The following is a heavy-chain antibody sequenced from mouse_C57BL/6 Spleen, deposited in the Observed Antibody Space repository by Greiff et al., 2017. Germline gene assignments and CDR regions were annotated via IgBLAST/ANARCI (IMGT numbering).Heavy chain of an antibody. V-gene: IGHV14-2*01. CDR2: IDPEDGET. J-gene: IGHJ2*01. D-gene: IGHD1-1*01. Sequence: VQLQQSGAELVKPGASVKLSCTASGFNIKDYYMHWVKQRTEQGLEWIGRIDPEDGETKYALKFQGKATITADTSSNTAYLQLSSLTSEDTAVYYCAGVTTVVAFYFDYWGQGTTLTVSS. CDR1: GFNIKDYY. CDR3: AGVTTVVAFYFDY.